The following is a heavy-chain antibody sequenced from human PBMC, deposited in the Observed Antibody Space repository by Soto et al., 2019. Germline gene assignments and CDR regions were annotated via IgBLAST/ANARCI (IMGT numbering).Heavy chain of an antibody. J-gene: IGHJ4*02. V-gene: IGHV4-34*01. Sequence: QVQLQQWGAGLLKPSETLSLTCAVYGGSFSGYYWSWIRQPPGKGLEWIGEINHSGSTNYNPSLKSRVTISVDTSKTQFSLKLSSVTAADTAVYYCAPRGFRLPFDYWGQGTLVTVSS. D-gene: IGHD5-12*01. CDR3: APRGFRLPFDY. CDR1: GGSFSGYY. CDR2: INHSGST.